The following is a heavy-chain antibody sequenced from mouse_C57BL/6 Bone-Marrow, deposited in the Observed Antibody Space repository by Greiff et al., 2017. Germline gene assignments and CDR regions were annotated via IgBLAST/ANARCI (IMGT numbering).Heavy chain of an antibody. D-gene: IGHD2-4*01. CDR3: ARGYYDDY. CDR1: GFTFSSYA. V-gene: IGHV5-4*01. Sequence: EVQLVESGGGLVKSGGSLRLSCAASGFTFSSYAMSWVRQTPEKRLEWVATISDGGSYTYYPDNVKGRFTISRDNAKNNLYLQMSHLKSEDTAMYYCARGYYDDYWGQGTTLTVSS. CDR2: ISDGGSYT. J-gene: IGHJ2*01.